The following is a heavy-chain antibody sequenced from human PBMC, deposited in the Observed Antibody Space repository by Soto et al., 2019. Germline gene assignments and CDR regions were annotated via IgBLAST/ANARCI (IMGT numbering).Heavy chain of an antibody. D-gene: IGHD2-8*01. CDR1: GYSISSRDHY. Sequence: KASETLSLTCAVSGYSISSRDHYWGWIRQTPGKGLEWIGNIDYNGVTYYNPSLKSRVTVSKDTSKNQFPLKVASVTAADTAIYYCGRVMIGTSRHTDSDYWGQGTQVTVSS. V-gene: IGHV4-39*01. J-gene: IGHJ4*02. CDR2: IDYNGVT. CDR3: GRVMIGTSRHTDSDY.